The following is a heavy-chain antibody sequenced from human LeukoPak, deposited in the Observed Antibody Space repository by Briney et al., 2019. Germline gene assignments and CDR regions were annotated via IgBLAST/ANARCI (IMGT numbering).Heavy chain of an antibody. CDR2: IYWDDDK. CDR1: GFSLSTSGVG. D-gene: IGHD3-3*01. CDR3: AHGGYDFWSGYYAYFDY. J-gene: IGHJ4*02. Sequence: SGPTLVNPTQTLTLTCTFSGFSLSTSGVGVGWIRQPPGKALEWLALIYWDDDKRYSPSLKSRLTITKDTSENQVVLTMTNMDPVDTATYYCAHGGYDFWSGYYAYFDYWGQGTLVTVSS. V-gene: IGHV2-5*02.